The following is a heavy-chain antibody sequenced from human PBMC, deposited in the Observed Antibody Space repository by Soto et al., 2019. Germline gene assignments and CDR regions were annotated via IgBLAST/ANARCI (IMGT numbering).Heavy chain of an antibody. CDR2: ISGSGSST. CDR1: GFTFSSYA. V-gene: IGHV3-23*01. Sequence: EVQLLESGGGLVQPGGSLRLSCGASGFTFSSYAMTWVRQAPGKGLQWVSPISGSGSSTYYADSVKGRFTISRDNSKNTLYLQMNSLRAEDTAVYYCAKVKYPRGDYYYYGMDVWGQGTTVTVS. J-gene: IGHJ6*02. CDR3: AKVKYPRGDYYYYGMDV.